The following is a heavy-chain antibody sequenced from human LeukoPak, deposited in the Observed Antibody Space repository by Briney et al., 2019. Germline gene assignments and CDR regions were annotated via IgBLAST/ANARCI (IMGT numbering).Heavy chain of an antibody. Sequence: GGSLKLSCAASGFTFSSYAMSWVRQAPGKGLEWVSAISGSGGSTYYADSVKGRFTISRDKSKNTLYLQMSSLRAEDTAVYYCARDSALHLTYAFNIWGQGTMVTVSS. D-gene: IGHD1-14*01. CDR1: GFTFSSYA. CDR3: ARDSALHLTYAFNI. V-gene: IGHV3-23*01. CDR2: ISGSGGST. J-gene: IGHJ3*02.